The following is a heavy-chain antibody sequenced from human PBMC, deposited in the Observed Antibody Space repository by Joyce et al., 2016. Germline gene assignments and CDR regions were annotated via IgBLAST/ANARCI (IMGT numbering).Heavy chain of an antibody. CDR2: MNQKSGGT. CDR1: GYPFTNYD. CDR3: ARADSGDYDF. J-gene: IGHJ4*02. D-gene: IGHD2-15*01. Sequence: QVQLVQSGAEVRKPGASVKVSCKTSGYPFTNYDINWVRQATGQGLEWMGWMNQKSGGTGYAQNFQGRVSMTRDTSITTAYMELSSLISEDTAVYYCARADSGDYDFWGQGTLVAVSS. V-gene: IGHV1-8*01.